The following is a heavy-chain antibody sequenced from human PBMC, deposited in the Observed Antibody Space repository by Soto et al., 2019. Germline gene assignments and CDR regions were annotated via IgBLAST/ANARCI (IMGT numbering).Heavy chain of an antibody. CDR3: AAAPLRAGYYYMDV. Sequence: EVQLVESGGGLVQPGGSLRLSCEASGFTFSGFWMHWVRQAPGKGLVWVSRMNSDGSSTSYADSVKGRFTISRDNAKNTLYLQINSLRAEDTAVYYCAAAPLRAGYYYMDVWGKGTTVTVSS. V-gene: IGHV3-74*01. CDR1: GFTFSGFW. J-gene: IGHJ6*03. CDR2: MNSDGSST. D-gene: IGHD4-17*01.